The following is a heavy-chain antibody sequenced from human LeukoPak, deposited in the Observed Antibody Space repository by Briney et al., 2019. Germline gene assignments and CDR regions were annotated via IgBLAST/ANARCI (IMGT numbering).Heavy chain of an antibody. D-gene: IGHD6-13*01. J-gene: IGHJ4*02. Sequence: KSGGSLRLSCAASGFTFSSYGMHWVRQAPGKGLEWVAVIWYDGSNKYYADSVKGRFTISRDNSKNTLYLQMNSLRAEDTAVYYCARDWGAAAGTFDYWGQGTLVTVSS. CDR3: ARDWGAAAGTFDY. V-gene: IGHV3-33*01. CDR1: GFTFSSYG. CDR2: IWYDGSNK.